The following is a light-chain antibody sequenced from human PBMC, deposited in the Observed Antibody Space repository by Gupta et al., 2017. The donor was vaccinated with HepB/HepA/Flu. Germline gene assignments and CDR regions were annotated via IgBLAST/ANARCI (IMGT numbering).Light chain of an antibody. CDR2: GAS. CDR1: QSVSGSY. V-gene: IGKV3-20*01. CDR3: QQDVNSLT. J-gene: IGKJ4*01. Sequence: EIVLTQSPGTLSLSPGERATLSCRASQSVSGSYLAWYQEKPGQAPRLLIYGASSRASCIPDRFTGSGSGTDFTLTSSRLEPEDFAMYYCQQDVNSLTFGGGTKVEIK.